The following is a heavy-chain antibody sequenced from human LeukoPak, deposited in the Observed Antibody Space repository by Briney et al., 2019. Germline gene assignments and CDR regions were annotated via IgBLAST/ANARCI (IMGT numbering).Heavy chain of an antibody. CDR1: GYTFTGYY. J-gene: IGHJ6*02. D-gene: IGHD3-10*01. Sequence: ASVKVSCKASGYTFTGYYIHWVRQAPGQGLEWMGRINPNSGGTNYAQKFQGRVTMTRDTSTSTVYMELSSLRSEDTAVYYCARGKWFGEAYYYYYYGMDVWGQGTTVTVSS. CDR2: INPNSGGT. V-gene: IGHV1-2*06. CDR3: ARGKWFGEAYYYYYYGMDV.